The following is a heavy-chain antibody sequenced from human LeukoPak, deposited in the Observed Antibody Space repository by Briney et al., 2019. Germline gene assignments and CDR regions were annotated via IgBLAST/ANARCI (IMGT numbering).Heavy chain of an antibody. D-gene: IGHD5-18*01. CDR2: INSDGSIT. Sequence: PGGSLRLSCSASGVTFSSYAMHWVRQAPGKGLGWVSHINSDGSITSYADSVKGRFTISRDNAKNTLYLQMNSLRAEDTAVYYCARDAVDTANAVWGQGTTVTVSS. J-gene: IGHJ6*02. V-gene: IGHV3-74*01. CDR1: GVTFSSYA. CDR3: ARDAVDTANAV.